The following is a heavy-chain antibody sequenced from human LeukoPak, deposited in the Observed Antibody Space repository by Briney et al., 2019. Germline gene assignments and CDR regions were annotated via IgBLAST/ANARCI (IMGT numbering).Heavy chain of an antibody. V-gene: IGHV4-34*01. Sequence: SETLSLTCAVYGGSFSGYFWSWIRQPPEKGLEWIGEINHSGSPDYNPSLRSRVTMSVDTSRNQFSLKLSSVTAADTAVYYCARRQQLKAFDIWGQGTMVTVSS. CDR3: ARRQQLKAFDI. J-gene: IGHJ3*02. CDR2: INHSGSP. D-gene: IGHD6-13*01. CDR1: GGSFSGYF.